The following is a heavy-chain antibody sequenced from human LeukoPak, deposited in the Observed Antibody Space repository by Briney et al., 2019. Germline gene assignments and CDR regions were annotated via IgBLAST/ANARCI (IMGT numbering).Heavy chain of an antibody. CDR1: GFTFSSYG. Sequence: PGGSLRLSCAASGFTFSSYGMSWVRQAPGKGLEWVSAISGSGGSTYYADSVKGRFTISRDNSKNTLYLQMNSLRAEDTAVYYCAKASWRMIVGDDRGGHIDYWGQGTLVTVSS. CDR3: AKASWRMIVGDDRGGHIDY. V-gene: IGHV3-23*01. D-gene: IGHD1-26*01. CDR2: ISGSGGST. J-gene: IGHJ4*02.